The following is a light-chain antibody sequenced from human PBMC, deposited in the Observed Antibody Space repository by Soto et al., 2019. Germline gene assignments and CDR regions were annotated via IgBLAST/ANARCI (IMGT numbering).Light chain of an antibody. Sequence: QSALTQPASVSGSPGQSITISCTGTSSDVGGYNYVSWYQQHPGKAPKIMIYEVSNRPSGVSNRFSGSKSGNTASLTISGLQAEDVADYYCSSYTSSSTHWVFGGGTKLTVL. V-gene: IGLV2-14*01. J-gene: IGLJ3*02. CDR3: SSYTSSSTHWV. CDR2: EVS. CDR1: SSDVGGYNY.